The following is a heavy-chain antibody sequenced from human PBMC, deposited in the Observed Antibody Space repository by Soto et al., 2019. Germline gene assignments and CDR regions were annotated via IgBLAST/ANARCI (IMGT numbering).Heavy chain of an antibody. J-gene: IGHJ5*02. Sequence: SDTLSLTCAVYGGSFIGYYWSWIRQPPGKGLEWIGEINHSGSTNYNPSLKSRVTISVDTSKNQFSLKLSSVTAADTAVYYCARGGSAAAGTHNGPDPWGKGTLVTVSS. D-gene: IGHD6-13*01. CDR2: INHSGST. CDR1: GGSFIGYY. CDR3: ARGGSAAAGTHNGPDP. V-gene: IGHV4-34*01.